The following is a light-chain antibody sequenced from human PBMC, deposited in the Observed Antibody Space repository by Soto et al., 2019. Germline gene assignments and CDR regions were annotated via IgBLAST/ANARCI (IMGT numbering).Light chain of an antibody. V-gene: IGLV2-8*01. J-gene: IGLJ3*02. CDR1: SSDVGAHNY. CDR2: DVN. CDR3: SSNAGGNNWV. Sequence: QSALTQPPSASGSPGQSLTISCTGTSSDVGAHNYVSWYQQNPGKAPKLMLYDVNKRPSGVPDRFSGSKSGNTASLTVSGLQAEEEADYYCSSNAGGNNWVFGGGTKLTVL.